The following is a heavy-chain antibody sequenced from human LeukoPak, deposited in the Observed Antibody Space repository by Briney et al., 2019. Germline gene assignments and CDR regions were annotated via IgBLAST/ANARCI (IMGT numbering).Heavy chain of an antibody. J-gene: IGHJ5*02. V-gene: IGHV1-18*01. Sequence: GASVKISCKASGYTLTSYGISWVRQAPGQGLEWMGWISAYNGNTNYAQKLQGRVTMTTDTSTSTAYMELRSLRSDDTAVYYCASVVVVTATGAQHNWFDPWGQGTLVTVSS. D-gene: IGHD2-21*02. CDR3: ASVVVVTATGAQHNWFDP. CDR2: ISAYNGNT. CDR1: GYTLTSYG.